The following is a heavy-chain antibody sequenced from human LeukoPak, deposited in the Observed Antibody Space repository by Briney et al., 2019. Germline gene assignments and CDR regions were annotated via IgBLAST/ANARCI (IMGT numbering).Heavy chain of an antibody. V-gene: IGHV3-9*01. Sequence: GGSLRLSCAASGFTFDDYAMHWVRQAPGKGPEWVAGINWNSGSIGYADSVKGRFTISRDNAKNHLYLQLNSLRAEDTALYYCAKDKEDSRGYYYVFDFWGQGTLVTVSS. CDR3: AKDKEDSRGYYYVFDF. D-gene: IGHD3-22*01. J-gene: IGHJ4*02. CDR1: GFTFDDYA. CDR2: INWNSGSI.